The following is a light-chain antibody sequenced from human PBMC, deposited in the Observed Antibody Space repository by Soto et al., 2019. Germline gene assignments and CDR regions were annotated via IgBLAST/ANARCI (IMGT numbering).Light chain of an antibody. J-gene: IGKJ2*01. V-gene: IGKV1-39*01. CDR2: AAS. Sequence: IQLTQSPSSLSASVGDRVTVTCRASQNINIYLNWYQQKPGKAPTLLIYAASSLQSGVPSRFGGGGSRTDFTLTISSLQTEDFATYYCQQSYRSPYTFGQGTKLEI. CDR3: QQSYRSPYT. CDR1: QNINIY.